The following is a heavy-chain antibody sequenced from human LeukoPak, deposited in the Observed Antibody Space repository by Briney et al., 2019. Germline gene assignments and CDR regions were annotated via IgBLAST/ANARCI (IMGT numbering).Heavy chain of an antibody. Sequence: GGSLRLSCAASGFTFSSYEMNWVRQAPGKGLEWVSYISSSGNTMYYADSVKGRFTISRDNAKNSLYLQMDSLRAEDTAVYYCAREGYISSWYFDYWGHGTLVTVSS. V-gene: IGHV3-48*03. J-gene: IGHJ4*01. D-gene: IGHD6-13*01. CDR2: ISSSGNTM. CDR3: AREGYISSWYFDY. CDR1: GFTFSSYE.